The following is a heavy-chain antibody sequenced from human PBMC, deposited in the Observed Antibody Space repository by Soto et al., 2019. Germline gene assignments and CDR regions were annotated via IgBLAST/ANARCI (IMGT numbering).Heavy chain of an antibody. CDR3: ARGQFPGTTKGDWFDP. Sequence: PSETLSLTCTATGVSISGYYWNWIRHPPGKGLEWIGYVYSSGSTNYNPSLKNRVTISVGTSYNQFSLKLNSVTAADTAVYYCARGQFPGTTKGDWFDPWGQGTLVTVSS. J-gene: IGHJ5*02. CDR2: VYSSGST. CDR1: GVSISGYY. V-gene: IGHV4-59*01. D-gene: IGHD1-1*01.